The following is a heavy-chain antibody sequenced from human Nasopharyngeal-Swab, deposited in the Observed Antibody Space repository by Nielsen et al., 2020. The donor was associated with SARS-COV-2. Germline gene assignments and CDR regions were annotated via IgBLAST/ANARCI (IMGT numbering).Heavy chain of an antibody. Sequence: GESLKLSCAASGFTFISYSMNWVRQAPGKGLEWVSYISSSSSTIYYADSVKGRFTISRDNAKNSLYLQMNSLRDEDTAVYYCARDQGQRYYYDRSGLFDYWGQGTLVTVSS. CDR3: ARDQGQRYYYDRSGLFDY. D-gene: IGHD3-22*01. CDR2: ISSSSSTI. CDR1: GFTFISYS. V-gene: IGHV3-48*02. J-gene: IGHJ4*02.